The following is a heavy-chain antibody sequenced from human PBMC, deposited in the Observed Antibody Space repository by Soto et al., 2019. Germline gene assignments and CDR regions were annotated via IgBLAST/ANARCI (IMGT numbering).Heavy chain of an antibody. V-gene: IGHV1-69*06. J-gene: IGHJ4*02. CDR2: IIPIFGTA. CDR1: GCTFSSYA. Sequence: GASVKVSCKASGCTFSSYAISWVRQAPGQGLEWMGGIIPIFGTANYAQKFQGRVTITADKSTSTAYMELSSLRSEDTAVYYCARGMDGIQLVPSGYWGQGTLVTVSS. D-gene: IGHD6-6*01. CDR3: ARGMDGIQLVPSGY.